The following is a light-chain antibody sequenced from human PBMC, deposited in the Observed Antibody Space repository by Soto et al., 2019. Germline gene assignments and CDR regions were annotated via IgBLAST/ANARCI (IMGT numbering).Light chain of an antibody. CDR3: QRYNSRPT. CDR1: QSVTSH. J-gene: IGKJ2*01. V-gene: IGKV3-15*01. CDR2: GAS. Sequence: EIVLTQSPATLSVSPGESATLSCRASQSVTSHLAWYQQKPGQAPRLLIFGASTRATGIPARFSGSGSGTDFTLTISSLQSEDFAVYYCQRYNSRPTFGQGTKVDIK.